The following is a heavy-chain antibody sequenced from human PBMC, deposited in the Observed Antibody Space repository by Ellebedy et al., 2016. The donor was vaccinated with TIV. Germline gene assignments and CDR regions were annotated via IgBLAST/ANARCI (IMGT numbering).Heavy chain of an antibody. CDR3: ARSYYYDSGAWFDF. D-gene: IGHD3-22*01. Sequence: GGSLRLXXAASGFTFSSYAMSWVRQAPGKGLEWVSAISGSGGSTYYADSVKGRFTISRDNSKSSLYLQMNSLRDEDTAVYYCARSYYYDSGAWFDFWGQGTLVTVSS. CDR1: GFTFSSYA. J-gene: IGHJ4*02. V-gene: IGHV3-23*01. CDR2: ISGSGGST.